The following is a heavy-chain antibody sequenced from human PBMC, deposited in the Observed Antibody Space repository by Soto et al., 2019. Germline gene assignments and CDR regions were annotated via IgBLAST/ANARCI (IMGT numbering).Heavy chain of an antibody. CDR3: AXVGYNESSDHLSNWFDP. V-gene: IGHV4-61*01. J-gene: IGHJ5*02. D-gene: IGHD3-22*01. CDR2: IYYSGST. CDR1: GGSVSSGIYY. Sequence: PSETLSLTCTVSGGSVSSGIYYWSWIRQPPGKGLELIGYIYYSGSTNYNPSLKSRVTISVDTSKNQFSLKLSSVTTADTAVYYCAXVGYNESSDHLSNWFDPWGQGTLVTVSS.